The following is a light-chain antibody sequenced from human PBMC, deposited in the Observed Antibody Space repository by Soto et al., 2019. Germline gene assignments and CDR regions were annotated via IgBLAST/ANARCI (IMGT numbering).Light chain of an antibody. V-gene: IGKV3-20*01. J-gene: IGKJ1*01. CDR2: GAS. Sequence: EIVLTQSPGTLSLFPGERATLSCRASQSISSSYLAWYQQKPGQAPRLLIHGASNRATGIPDRFSGAGSGTDFTLTISRLEPEDFAVYYCHQYGSAPAWTFGRGTKVEIK. CDR3: HQYGSAPAWT. CDR1: QSISSSY.